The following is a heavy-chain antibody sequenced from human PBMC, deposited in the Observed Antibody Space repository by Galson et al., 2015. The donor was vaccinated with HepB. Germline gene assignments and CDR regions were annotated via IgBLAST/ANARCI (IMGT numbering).Heavy chain of an antibody. CDR1: GGSISSNNYY. V-gene: IGHV4-39*01. CDR2: IYYTGNT. J-gene: IGHJ4*02. Sequence: SETLSLTCSVSGGSISSNNYYWGWIRQPPGKGLEWIGSIYYTGNTYVNPSLKSRVTISVDTSKNQFSLNLRSVSAADTAIYYCLRLQQLLFIRAPYSDYWGQGTLVTVSS. D-gene: IGHD6-13*01. CDR3: LRLQQLLFIRAPYSDY.